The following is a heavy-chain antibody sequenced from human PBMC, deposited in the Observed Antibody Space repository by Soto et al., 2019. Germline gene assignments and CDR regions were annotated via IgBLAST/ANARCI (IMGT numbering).Heavy chain of an antibody. CDR1: GGTFSSYA. CDR3: ASEGDYEVRGAFDI. V-gene: IGHV1-69*01. CDR2: IIPIFGTA. Sequence: QVQLVQSGAEVKKPGSSVKVSCKASGGTFSSYAISWVRQAPGQGLEWMGGIIPIFGTANYAQKFQGRVTITAGESTSTAYMELSSLRSEDTAVYYCASEGDYEVRGAFDIWGQGTMVTVSS. J-gene: IGHJ3*02. D-gene: IGHD4-17*01.